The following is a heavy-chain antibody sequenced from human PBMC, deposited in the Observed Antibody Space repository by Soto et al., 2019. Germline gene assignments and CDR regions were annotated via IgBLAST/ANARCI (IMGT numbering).Heavy chain of an antibody. D-gene: IGHD2-2*01. CDR2: MNQDGTDK. Sequence: EVQLVESGGGLVQPGGSLRLSCAASGFTFSTSWMSWVRQAPEKGLEWVAHMNQDGTDKYYVDSVKGRFTISRDNAKNSLYLQVNSLRAEDRAVYYCVGWGYVSHWGQGTLVSVSS. V-gene: IGHV3-7*01. CDR3: VGWGYVSH. CDR1: GFTFSTSW. J-gene: IGHJ4*02.